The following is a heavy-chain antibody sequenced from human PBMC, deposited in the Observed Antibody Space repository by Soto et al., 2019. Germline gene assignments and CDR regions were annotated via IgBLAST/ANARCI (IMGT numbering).Heavy chain of an antibody. V-gene: IGHV5-10-1*01. J-gene: IGHJ6*02. CDR1: GYSFTSYW. D-gene: IGHD1-26*01. CDR3: ARHHIVVGASSDYGMDV. Sequence: GSLKISCKGSGYSFTSYWIGWVRQMPGKGLEWMGRIDPSDSYTNYSPSFQGHVTISADKSISTAYLQWSSLKASDTAMYYCARHHIVVGASSDYGMDVWGQGTTVTVSS. CDR2: IDPSDSYT.